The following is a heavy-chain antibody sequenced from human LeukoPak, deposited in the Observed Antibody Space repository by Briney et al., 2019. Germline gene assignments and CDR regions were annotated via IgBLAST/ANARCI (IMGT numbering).Heavy chain of an antibody. J-gene: IGHJ4*02. CDR1: GGLNTHYY. D-gene: IGHD2-2*01. V-gene: IGHV4-59*01. Sequence: SETLSLTCSVSGGLNTHYYWSWIRQPPGKGLEWIGYIYHSGSTKYNPSLNSRVTISVDTSKNHFSLKLSPVTAADTAVYYCARGPRYCSSTSCPFDYWGQGTLVTVSS. CDR2: IYHSGST. CDR3: ARGPRYCSSTSCPFDY.